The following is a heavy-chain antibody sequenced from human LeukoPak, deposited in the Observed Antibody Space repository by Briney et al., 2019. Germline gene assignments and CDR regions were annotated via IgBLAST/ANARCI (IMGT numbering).Heavy chain of an antibody. D-gene: IGHD4-17*01. J-gene: IGHJ5*02. CDR2: IYYSGST. CDR1: GGSISSGGYY. V-gene: IGHV4-31*03. CDR3: ARDEYGDYSNWFDP. Sequence: PSQTLSLTCTVSGGSISSGGYYWSWIRQHPGKGLEWIGYIYYSGSTYYNPSLKSRATISVDTSKNQFSLKLSSVTAADTAVYYCARDEYGDYSNWFDPWGQGTLVTVSS.